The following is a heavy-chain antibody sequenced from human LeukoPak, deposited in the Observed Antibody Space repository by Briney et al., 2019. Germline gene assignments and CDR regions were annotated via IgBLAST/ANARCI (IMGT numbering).Heavy chain of an antibody. V-gene: IGHV3-33*01. Sequence: GGSLRLSCAASGFTFSSYGMHWVRQAPGKGLEWVAAIWYDGSNKYYADSVKGRFTISRDNSKNTLYLQMNSLRAEDTAVYYCARDLRDERDGYFDYWGQGTLVTVSS. CDR1: GFTFSSYG. J-gene: IGHJ4*02. CDR2: IWYDGSNK. CDR3: ARDLRDERDGYFDY. D-gene: IGHD5-24*01.